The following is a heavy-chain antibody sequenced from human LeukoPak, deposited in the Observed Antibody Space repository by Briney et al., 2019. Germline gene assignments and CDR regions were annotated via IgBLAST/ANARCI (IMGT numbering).Heavy chain of an antibody. CDR1: GFTFSSYS. CDR3: AREGLARGYVFDY. Sequence: PGGSLRLSCAASGFTFSSYSMNWVRQAPGKGLEWVANIKQDGSEKYYLDSVKGRFTISRDKAKNSLYLQMNSLRAEDTAVYFCAREGLARGYVFDYWGQGTLVTVSS. CDR2: IKQDGSEK. D-gene: IGHD5-12*01. J-gene: IGHJ4*02. V-gene: IGHV3-7*01.